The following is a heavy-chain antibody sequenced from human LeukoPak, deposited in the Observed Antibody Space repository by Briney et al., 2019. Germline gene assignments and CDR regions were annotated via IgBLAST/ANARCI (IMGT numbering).Heavy chain of an antibody. CDR1: GFTFDDYA. CDR2: ISWDGGST. CDR3: AKSSSRFHYYYYMDV. V-gene: IGHV3-43D*03. Sequence: GGSLRLSCAASGFTFDDYAMHWVRHAPGKGLEWVSLISWDGGSTYYADSVKGRFTISRDNSKNSLYLQMNSLRAEDTALYYCAKSSSRFHYYYYMDVWGKGTTVSVSS. J-gene: IGHJ6*03.